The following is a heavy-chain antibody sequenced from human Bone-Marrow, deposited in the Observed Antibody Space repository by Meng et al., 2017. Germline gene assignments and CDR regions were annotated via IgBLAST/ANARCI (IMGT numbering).Heavy chain of an antibody. CDR1: GGSISSSTG. CDR2: IYHSGST. D-gene: IGHD6-13*01. CDR3: ARVSLQATIAAAGVVWFDP. Sequence: QVQLQESGPGLVKPSGTLSLTCAVSGGSISSSTGWSWVRQPPGKGLEWIGEIYHSGSTNYNPSLKSRVTISVDKSKNQFSLKLSSVTAADTAVYYCARVSLQATIAAAGVVWFDPWGQGTLVTVSS. V-gene: IGHV4-4*02. J-gene: IGHJ5*02.